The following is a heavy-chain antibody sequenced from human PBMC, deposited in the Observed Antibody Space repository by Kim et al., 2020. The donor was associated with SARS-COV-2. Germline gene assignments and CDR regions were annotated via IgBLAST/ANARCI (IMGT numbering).Heavy chain of an antibody. CDR2: INHSGST. CDR1: GGSFSGYY. V-gene: IGHV4-34*01. Sequence: SETLSLTCAVYGGSFSGYYWSWIRQPPGKGLEWIGEINHSGSTNYNPSLKSRVTISVDTSKNQFSLKLSSVTAADTAVYYCARGPYSSGWYGPRNWFDPWGQGTLVTVSS. D-gene: IGHD6-19*01. CDR3: ARGPYSSGWYGPRNWFDP. J-gene: IGHJ5*02.